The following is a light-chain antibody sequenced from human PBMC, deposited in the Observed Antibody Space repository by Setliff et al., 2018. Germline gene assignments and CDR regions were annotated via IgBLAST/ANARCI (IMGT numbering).Light chain of an antibody. V-gene: IGLV2-14*01. J-gene: IGLJ1*01. Sequence: QSALAQSASVSGSPGQSITISCTGTSSDVDGYKYVSWYQHHPGKAPKVLIYEDTNRPSEISNRFSGSKSGNTASLTISGLHAEDEADYFCCSCTSNITPYVFGTGTKGTVL. CDR2: EDT. CDR1: SSDVDGYKY. CDR3: CSCTSNITPYV.